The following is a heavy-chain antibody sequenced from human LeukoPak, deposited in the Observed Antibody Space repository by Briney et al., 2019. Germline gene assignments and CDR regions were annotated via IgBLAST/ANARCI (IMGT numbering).Heavy chain of an antibody. CDR3: AKMALTMIVVPYYMDV. CDR1: GFTFSNYA. Sequence: PGGSLRLSCAASGFTFSNYAMSWVRQAPGQGLEWVSAISGSGGSTYYEDSVKGRFTISRDNTNNILYLQMNSLRAKDTAVYYLAKMALTMIVVPYYMDVWGKGTTVTVSS. J-gene: IGHJ6*03. CDR2: ISGSGGST. V-gene: IGHV3-23*01. D-gene: IGHD3-22*01.